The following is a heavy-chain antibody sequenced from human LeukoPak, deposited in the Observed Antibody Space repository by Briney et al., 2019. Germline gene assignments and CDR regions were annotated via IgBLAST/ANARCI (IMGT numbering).Heavy chain of an antibody. Sequence: SETLSLTCTVSGGSISSYYWSWIRQPPGKGLEWIGYIYTSGSTNYNPSLKSRVTMSVDTSKNQFSLKLSSVTAADTAVYYCARGPPRWELHRFDPWGQEPWSPSPQ. CDR2: IYTSGST. CDR3: ARGPPRWELHRFDP. D-gene: IGHD1-26*01. J-gene: IGHJ5*02. V-gene: IGHV4-4*09. CDR1: GGSISSYY.